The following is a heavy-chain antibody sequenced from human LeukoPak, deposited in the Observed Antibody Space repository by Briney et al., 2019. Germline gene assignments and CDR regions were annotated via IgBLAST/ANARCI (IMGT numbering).Heavy chain of an antibody. Sequence: GGSLRLSCAASGFTFSSYSMNWVRQAPGKGLEWVSSISSSSSYIYYADSVKGQFTISRDNAKNSLYLQMNSLRAEDTAVYYCARVTGYSSSSLHYWGQGTLVTVSS. CDR1: GFTFSSYS. CDR2: ISSSSSYI. V-gene: IGHV3-21*01. J-gene: IGHJ4*02. D-gene: IGHD6-6*01. CDR3: ARVTGYSSSSLHY.